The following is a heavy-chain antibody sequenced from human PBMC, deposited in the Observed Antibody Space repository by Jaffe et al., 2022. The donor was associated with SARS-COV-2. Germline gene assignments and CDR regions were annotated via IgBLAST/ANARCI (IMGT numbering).Heavy chain of an antibody. CDR3: ARWTYSSSYFWLEY. CDR2: IKRDGSVK. J-gene: IGHJ4*02. Sequence: EVQLVESGGGLVQPGGSLRLSCAASGFTFSTYWMTWVRQAPGKGLEWVASIKRDGSVKYYVDSVKGRFTISRDNAKNSIYLHMDSLRPEDTAVYYCARWTYSSSYFWLEYWGQGTLLTVST. V-gene: IGHV3-7*03. CDR1: GFTFSTYW. D-gene: IGHD6-13*01.